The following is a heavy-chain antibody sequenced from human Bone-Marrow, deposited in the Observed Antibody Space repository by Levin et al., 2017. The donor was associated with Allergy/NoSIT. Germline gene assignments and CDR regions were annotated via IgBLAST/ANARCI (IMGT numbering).Heavy chain of an antibody. V-gene: IGHV1-46*03. D-gene: IGHD2-15*01. CDR1: GNAFSSLY. CDR3: AHLLPGGY. Sequence: ASVKVSCKSSGNAFSSLYMHWVRQAPGQGLEWMGVIDPSGGVTDFAQKFQARVTMSRDTSTGTVYMELSSLRMDDTAVYFCAHLLPGGYWGQGTLVTVSS. J-gene: IGHJ4*02. CDR2: IDPSGGVT.